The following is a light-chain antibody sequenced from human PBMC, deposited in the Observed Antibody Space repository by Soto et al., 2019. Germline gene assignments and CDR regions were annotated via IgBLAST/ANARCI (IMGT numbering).Light chain of an antibody. Sequence: QSALTQPPSASGSPGQSVTITCSGTSSDVGEENYVSWYQQHPGKVPKLILYEVSKRPSGVPDRFSGSRSGNTASLTISGLQGEDEADYYCSSYTTTTTLEVFGTGTKLTVL. V-gene: IGLV2-8*01. CDR1: SSDVGEENY. J-gene: IGLJ1*01. CDR2: EVS. CDR3: SSYTTTTTLEV.